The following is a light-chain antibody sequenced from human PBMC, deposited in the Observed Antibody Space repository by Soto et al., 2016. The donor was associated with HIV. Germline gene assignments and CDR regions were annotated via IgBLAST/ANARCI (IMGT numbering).Light chain of an antibody. J-gene: IGKJ1*01. Sequence: DIQMTQSPSSLSASVGDRVTITCRASQSIGTWLAWFQHKPPKAPKLLIYKASTLESEVPSRFSGSGSGTEFTLTISGLQPEDFATYYCLQHNTYPRTFGQGTRVDVK. CDR3: LQHNTYPRT. CDR1: QSIGTW. V-gene: IGKV1-5*03. CDR2: KAS.